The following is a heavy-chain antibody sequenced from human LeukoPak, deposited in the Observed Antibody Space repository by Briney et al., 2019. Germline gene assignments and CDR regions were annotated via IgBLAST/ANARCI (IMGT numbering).Heavy chain of an antibody. CDR2: IYHSGST. CDR1: GYSISSGYY. Sequence: SETLFLTCAVSGYSISSGYYWGWIRQPPGKGLEWIGSIYHSGSTYYNPSLKSRVTISVDTSKNQFSLKLSSVTAADTAVYYCARDLVVVVAATYGMDVWGQGTTVTVSS. CDR3: ARDLVVVVAATYGMDV. J-gene: IGHJ6*02. D-gene: IGHD2-15*01. V-gene: IGHV4-38-2*02.